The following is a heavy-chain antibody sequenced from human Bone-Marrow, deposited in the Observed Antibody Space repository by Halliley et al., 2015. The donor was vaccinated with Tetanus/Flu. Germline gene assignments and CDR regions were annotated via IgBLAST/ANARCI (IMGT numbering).Heavy chain of an antibody. J-gene: IGHJ5*02. CDR3: AKGTMGKELGWLRRPLVA. D-gene: IGHD6-19*01. V-gene: IGHV3-30*18. CDR2: ISFDGNEE. Sequence: ISFDGNEEKYADSVKGRFTVSRDNSRDTLFLQMNSPRPEDTAVYYCAKGTMGKELGWLRRPLVAWGQGTLVTVSS.